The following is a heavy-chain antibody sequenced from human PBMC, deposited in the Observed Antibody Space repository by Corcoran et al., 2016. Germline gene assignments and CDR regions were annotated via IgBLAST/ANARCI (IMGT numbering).Heavy chain of an antibody. CDR2: ISYDGSNK. D-gene: IGHD6-13*01. CDR1: GFTFSSYG. CDR3: ASLAAADKYGMDV. J-gene: IGHJ6*02. V-gene: IGHV3-30*03. Sequence: QVQLVESGGGVVQPGRSLRLYCAASGFTFSSYGMHWVRQAPGKGLVWVAVISYDGSNKYYADSVKGRFTISRDNSKNTLYLQMNSLRAEDTAVYYCASLAAADKYGMDVWGQGTTVTVSS.